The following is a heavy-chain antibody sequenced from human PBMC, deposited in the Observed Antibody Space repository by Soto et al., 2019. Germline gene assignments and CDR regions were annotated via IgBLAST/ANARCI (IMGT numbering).Heavy chain of an antibody. CDR1: GVTFSRQD. CDR3: ARDPPKRSSGYLWGDDAFDI. D-gene: IGHD3-22*01. J-gene: IGHJ3*02. CDR2: IIPIFGTA. Sequence: SVKVSCKASGVTFSRQDMRWVRQAPGQGLEWMGGIIPIFGTANYAQKFQGRVTITADESTSTAYMELSSLRSEDTAVYYCARDPPKRSSGYLWGDDAFDIWGQGTMVTVSS. V-gene: IGHV1-69*13.